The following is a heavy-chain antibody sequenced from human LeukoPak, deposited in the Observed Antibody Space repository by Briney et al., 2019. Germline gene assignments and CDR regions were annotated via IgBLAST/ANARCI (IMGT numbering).Heavy chain of an antibody. CDR3: AGRLRGNYYYYYGMDV. CDR2: INPNSGGT. J-gene: IGHJ6*02. V-gene: IGHV1-2*02. D-gene: IGHD4-17*01. Sequence: GASVKVSCKASGYTFTGYYMHRVRQAPGQGLEWMGWINPNSGGTNYAQKFQGRVTMTRDTSISTAYMELSRLRSDDTAVYYCAGRLRGNYYYYYGMDVWGQGTTVTVSS. CDR1: GYTFTGYY.